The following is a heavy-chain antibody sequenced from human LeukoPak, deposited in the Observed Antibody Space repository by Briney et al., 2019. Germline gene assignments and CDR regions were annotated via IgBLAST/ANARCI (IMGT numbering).Heavy chain of an antibody. CDR1: GGTMNNHY. Sequence: NSSETLSLTCDVSGGTMNNHYWSWIRQPPGKGLEWVGYIYYRGNTNYNPSLKSRVTISVDKSRNRLSLRLSSVTVADTAMYYCARDRGIAASADDAFDVWGQGTRVTVSS. D-gene: IGHD6-13*01. CDR3: ARDRGIAASADDAFDV. CDR2: IYYRGNT. V-gene: IGHV4-59*11. J-gene: IGHJ3*01.